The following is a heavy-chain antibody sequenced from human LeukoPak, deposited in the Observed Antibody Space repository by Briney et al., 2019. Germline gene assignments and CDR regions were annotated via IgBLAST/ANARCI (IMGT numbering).Heavy chain of an antibody. CDR1: GYTFTSYY. V-gene: IGHV1-46*01. CDR2: INPSGGST. CDR3: ARGPALIVVVPAAKGFDY. Sequence: ASVKVSCKASGYTFTSYYMHWVRLAPGQGLEWMGIINPSGGSTSYAQKFQGRVTMTRGTSTSTVYMELSSLRSEDTAVYYCARGPALIVVVPAAKGFDYWGQGTLVTVSS. D-gene: IGHD2-2*01. J-gene: IGHJ4*02.